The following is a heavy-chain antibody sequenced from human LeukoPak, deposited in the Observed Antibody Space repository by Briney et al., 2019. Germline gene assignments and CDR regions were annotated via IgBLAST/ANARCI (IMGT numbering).Heavy chain of an antibody. V-gene: IGHV4-59*01. J-gene: IGHJ4*02. D-gene: IGHD2-15*01. CDR3: ARVRCSGGSCYDFDY. CDR2: IYYSGST. CDR1: GVSISTYD. Sequence: SETLSLTCTVSGVSISTYDWSWIRQPPGKGLDCIGYIYYSGSTNYNPSLKSRVTISVDTSKNQFSLKLSSVTAADTAVYYCARVRCSGGSCYDFDYWGQGTLVTVSS.